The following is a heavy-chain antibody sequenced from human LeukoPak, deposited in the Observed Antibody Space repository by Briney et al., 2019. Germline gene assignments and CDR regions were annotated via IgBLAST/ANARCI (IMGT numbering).Heavy chain of an antibody. CDR2: SSSSDDGK. CDR3: ASREEPTLTTGFDY. CDR1: GLSLNSYA. V-gene: IGHV3-23*01. J-gene: IGHJ4*02. Sequence: GGSLRLSCTASGLSLNSYAMSWVRQVPGKGLEWVSASSSSDDGKWYAESVRGRFTISRDNSKNTLYLQMNSLRAEDTAVYYCASREEPTLTTGFDYWGQGTLVTVSS. D-gene: IGHD4-11*01.